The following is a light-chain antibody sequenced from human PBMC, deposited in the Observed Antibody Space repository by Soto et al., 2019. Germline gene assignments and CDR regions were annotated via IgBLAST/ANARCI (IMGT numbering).Light chain of an antibody. CDR2: EVS. Sequence: QSALTQPASVSGSPGQSITISCTGTSRDIGTYHLTSWHQHYAGKAPKLIIYEVSNRPSGVSTRVSGSKSGNTASLTIDGPTAEDEADYYCSSYTSSSTLVVFGGGTKLTVL. CDR3: SSYTSSSTLVV. CDR1: SRDIGTYHL. V-gene: IGLV2-14*02. J-gene: IGLJ2*01.